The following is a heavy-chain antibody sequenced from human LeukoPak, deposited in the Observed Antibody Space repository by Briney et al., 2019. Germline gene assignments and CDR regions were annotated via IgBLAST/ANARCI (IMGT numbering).Heavy chain of an antibody. V-gene: IGHV1-8*01. D-gene: IGHD7-27*01. Sequence: ASVKVSCKASGYTFTSHHINWVRQAAGQGLEWMGWMNPNSGNTAYAQKFQGRVTMTWDTSINTADMELDSLRSEDTAVYYCARGRPTNLGGIYWGQGSLVTVSS. J-gene: IGHJ4*02. CDR2: MNPNSGNT. CDR3: ARGRPTNLGGIY. CDR1: GYTFTSHH.